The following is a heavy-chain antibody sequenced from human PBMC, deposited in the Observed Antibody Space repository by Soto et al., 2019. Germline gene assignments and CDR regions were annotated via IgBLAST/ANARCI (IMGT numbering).Heavy chain of an antibody. Sequence: QVQRVQSGPGLKEPGASGKVSAKASGYTFVSYGISWVRQAPGQGLEWMGGISPYNGNTNYAQKFQGRVTMTTDTSTSTVYMELRSLRSDDTAAYYCSRDAQKWLVAAFDIWGQGTMVTVSS. CDR3: SRDAQKWLVAAFDI. D-gene: IGHD6-19*01. J-gene: IGHJ3*02. V-gene: IGHV1-18*01. CDR2: ISPYNGNT. CDR1: GYTFVSYG.